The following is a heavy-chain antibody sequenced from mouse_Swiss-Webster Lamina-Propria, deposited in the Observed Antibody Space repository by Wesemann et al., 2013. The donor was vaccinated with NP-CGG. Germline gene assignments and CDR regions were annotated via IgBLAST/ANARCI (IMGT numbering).Heavy chain of an antibody. V-gene: IGHV5-6*01. D-gene: IGHD2-4*01. Sequence: LEWVATISSGGSYTYYPDSVKGRFTISRDNAKNTLYLQMSSLKSEDTAMYYCARHYYDYDAIAYWGQGTLVTVSA. J-gene: IGHJ3*01. CDR3: ARHYYDYDAIAY. CDR2: ISSGGSYT.